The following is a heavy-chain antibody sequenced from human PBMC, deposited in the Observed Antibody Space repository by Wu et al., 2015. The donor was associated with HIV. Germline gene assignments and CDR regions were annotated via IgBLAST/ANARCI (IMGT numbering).Heavy chain of an antibody. D-gene: IGHD3-10*01. CDR2: ISAYNGNT. CDR1: GYTFTSYG. CDR3: ARDLEGSGSYSTYYYYYGMDV. V-gene: IGHV1-18*01. Sequence: QVQLVQSGAEVKKPGASVKVSCKASGYTFTSYGISWVRQAPGQGLEWMGWISAYNGNTNYAQKLQGRVTMTTDTSTSTAYMELRSLRSDDTAVYYCARDLEGSGSYSTYYYYYGMDVWGQGTTVTVSS. J-gene: IGHJ6*02.